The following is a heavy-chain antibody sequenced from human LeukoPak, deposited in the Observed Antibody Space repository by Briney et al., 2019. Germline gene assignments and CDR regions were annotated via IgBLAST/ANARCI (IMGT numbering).Heavy chain of an antibody. CDR3: ARTNLASRLDV. V-gene: IGHV3-20*04. CDR2: INWNGGTT. D-gene: IGHD6-6*01. Sequence: GGSLRLSCAASGFTFNDYGMSWARQGPGKGLEWVSGINWNGGTTGYADSVRGRFTISRDNAKNTLYLQMNSLRAEDSAFYYCARTNLASRLDVWGKGTTVTVSS. CDR1: GFTFNDYG. J-gene: IGHJ6*04.